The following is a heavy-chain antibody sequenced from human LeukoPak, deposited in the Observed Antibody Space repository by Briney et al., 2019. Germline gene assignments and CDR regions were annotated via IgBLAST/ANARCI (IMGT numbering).Heavy chain of an antibody. CDR2: IYYSGST. D-gene: IGHD6-19*01. V-gene: IGHV4-30-4*08. CDR1: GGSISSGDYY. Sequence: TLSLTCTVSGGSISSGDYYWSWIRQPPGKGLEWIGYIYYSGSTYYNPSLKSRVTISVDTSKNQFSLKLSSVTAADTAVYYCARAARDSSGWYAIYYYYYMDVWGKGTTVTVSS. J-gene: IGHJ6*03. CDR3: ARAARDSSGWYAIYYYYYMDV.